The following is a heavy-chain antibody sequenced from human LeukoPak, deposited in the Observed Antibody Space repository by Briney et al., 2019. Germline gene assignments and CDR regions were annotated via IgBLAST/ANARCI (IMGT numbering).Heavy chain of an antibody. Sequence: GGSLRLSCAASGFTFSSYAMSWVRQAPGKGLEWVSAISGSGGSTYYADSVKGRFTISRDNSKNTLYLRMNSLRAEDTAVYYCAKAHEVLRYFDWIYYYYYGMDVWGQGTTVTVSS. CDR1: GFTFSSYA. CDR2: ISGSGGST. J-gene: IGHJ6*02. CDR3: AKAHEVLRYFDWIYYYYYGMDV. D-gene: IGHD3-9*01. V-gene: IGHV3-23*01.